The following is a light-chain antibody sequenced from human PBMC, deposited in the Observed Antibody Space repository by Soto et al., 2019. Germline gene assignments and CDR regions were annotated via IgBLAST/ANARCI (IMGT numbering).Light chain of an antibody. V-gene: IGKV3-20*01. CDR1: QSVSSSY. J-gene: IGKJ3*01. CDR2: GAS. Sequence: EIVLTQSPGTLSLSPGERATLSCRASQSVSSSYLAWYQQKPGQAPRLLIYGASSRATGIPDRFSGSGSGTDFTLTISRLEPEDFAVYYCQQYGSLFTFCPGTKVDIK. CDR3: QQYGSLFT.